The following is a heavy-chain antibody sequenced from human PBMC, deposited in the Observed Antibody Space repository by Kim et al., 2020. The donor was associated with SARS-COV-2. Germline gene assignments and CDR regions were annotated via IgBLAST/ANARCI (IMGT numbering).Heavy chain of an antibody. J-gene: IGHJ6*02. CDR3: ARPNTSYGDGDLYYYYGMDV. D-gene: IGHD4-17*01. Sequence: SVKVSCKASGGTFSSYAISWVRQAPGQGLEWMGGIIPIFGTANYAQKFQGRVTITADESTSTAYMELSSLRSEDTAVYYCARPNTSYGDGDLYYYYGMDVWGQGTTVTVSS. V-gene: IGHV1-69*13. CDR2: IIPIFGTA. CDR1: GGTFSSYA.